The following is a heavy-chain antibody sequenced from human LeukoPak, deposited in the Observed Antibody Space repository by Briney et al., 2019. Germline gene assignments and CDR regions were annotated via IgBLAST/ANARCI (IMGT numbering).Heavy chain of an antibody. V-gene: IGHV6-1*01. Sequence: SQTLSLTCAISGDSVSSNSAAWNWIRQSPSRGLEWLGRTYYKSKWYNDYAVSVKSRINNNPDTSKNQFSLQLNSVTPEDTAVYYCARAGVDYYDSSGYPIYYFDRGGQGTLVTVSS. CDR1: GDSVSSNSAA. CDR2: TYYKSKWYN. D-gene: IGHD3-22*01. CDR3: ARAGVDYYDSSGYPIYYFDR. J-gene: IGHJ5*02.